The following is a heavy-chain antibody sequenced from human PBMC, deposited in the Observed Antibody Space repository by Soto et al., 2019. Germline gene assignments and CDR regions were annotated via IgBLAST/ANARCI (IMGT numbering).Heavy chain of an antibody. Sequence: ASVKVSCKASGGTFSNYAISWVRQAPGQGLEWMGGITPIFGTANYAQKFQGRVTMTADESTSTAHMELSSLRSEDTAVYYCARDYGHDCSGGRCYFYFWGQGTLVTVSS. CDR3: ARDYGHDCSGGRCYFYF. J-gene: IGHJ4*02. CDR2: ITPIFGTA. D-gene: IGHD2-15*01. V-gene: IGHV1-69*13. CDR1: GGTFSNYA.